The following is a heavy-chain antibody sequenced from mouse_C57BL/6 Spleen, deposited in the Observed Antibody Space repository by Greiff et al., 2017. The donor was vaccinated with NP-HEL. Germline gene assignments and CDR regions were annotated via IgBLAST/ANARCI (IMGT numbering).Heavy chain of an antibody. J-gene: IGHJ3*01. CDR1: GFSLTSYG. CDR2: IWGDGST. D-gene: IGHD2-3*01. CDR3: AKEGDEGYFAY. V-gene: IGHV2-3*01. Sequence: QVQLQQSGPGLVAPSQSLSITCTVSGFSLTSYGVSWVRQPPGKGLEWLGVIWGDGSTPSHSALISRLSISKDNSKSQVFLQLNSLQTDDTATYYCAKEGDEGYFAYWGQGSLVTVSA.